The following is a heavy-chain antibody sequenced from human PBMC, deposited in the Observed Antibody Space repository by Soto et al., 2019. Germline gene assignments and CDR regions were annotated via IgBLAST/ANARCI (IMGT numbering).Heavy chain of an antibody. Sequence: QVQLVQSGAEVKKPGASMKVSCKASGYTFIRYGISWVRQAPGQGLEWMGWISTSNGNTNYAQKLQGRFTMTTDTATSKAYMELRSLRSDDTAVYYCARVGYGGSSQGALDIWGQGTMVTVSS. CDR2: ISTSNGNT. CDR3: ARVGYGGSSQGALDI. D-gene: IGHD2-15*01. J-gene: IGHJ3*02. CDR1: GYTFIRYG. V-gene: IGHV1-18*01.